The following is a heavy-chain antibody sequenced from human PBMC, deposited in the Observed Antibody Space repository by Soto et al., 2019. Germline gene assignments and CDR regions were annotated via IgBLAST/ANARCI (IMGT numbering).Heavy chain of an antibody. CDR3: ARLPRDCNKTSCYYADH. D-gene: IGHD3-3*01. Sequence: PVESLKISCMGSGYDFNTNWFGWVRQLPWRGLEWVGIMYPGDSDTRYNPSLQGHVTLSVDVTVSTAFLQWRSLETSDTGMYFCARLPRDCNKTSCYYADHWGQGTQVTVSS. CDR1: GYDFNTNW. CDR2: MYPGDSDT. J-gene: IGHJ4*02. V-gene: IGHV5-51*01.